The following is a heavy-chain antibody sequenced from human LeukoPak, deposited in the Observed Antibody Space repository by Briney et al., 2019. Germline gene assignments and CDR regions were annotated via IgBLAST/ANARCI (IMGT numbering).Heavy chain of an antibody. J-gene: IGHJ4*02. CDR1: GFSFSDYW. CDR3: ARGLLTGSPRAVGC. Sequence: GGSLRLSCAASGFSFSDYWMTWVRQAPGKGLEWVANINQDGSEKYYVDSVKGRFTISRDNAKNSLYLQMNSLRAEDTAVYYCARGLLTGSPRAVGCWGQGTLVTVSS. D-gene: IGHD3-9*01. CDR2: INQDGSEK. V-gene: IGHV3-7*04.